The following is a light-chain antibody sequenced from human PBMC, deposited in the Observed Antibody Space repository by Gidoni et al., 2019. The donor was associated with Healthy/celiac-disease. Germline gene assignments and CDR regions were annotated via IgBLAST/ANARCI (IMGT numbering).Light chain of an antibody. CDR1: QSSSRY. Sequence: DIQLTQSPSSLSASVGDRVTITCRASQSSSRYLNWYQQKPGKAPKVLIHAASSLQSVVPSRFSGSGSGTDFTLTISSLQPEDFATYYCQQSYSTPRTFXXXTKVEIK. CDR3: QQSYSTPRT. J-gene: IGKJ1*01. CDR2: AAS. V-gene: IGKV1-39*01.